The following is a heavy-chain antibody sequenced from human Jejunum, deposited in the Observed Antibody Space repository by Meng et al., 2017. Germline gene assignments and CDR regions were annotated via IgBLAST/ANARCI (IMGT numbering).Heavy chain of an antibody. V-gene: IGHV4-4*02. CDR1: GGFSSIYW. D-gene: IGHD1-7*01. CDR3: ARGWKYAWFN. CDR2: MHQSGSS. J-gene: IGHJ4*02. Sequence: QVKRQEAGPGLVGPSGALSLPCAVSGGFSSIYWWSWLRQPPGKGLEWIGEMHQSGSSNYNPSLKSRLTMSVDESKNHFSLKLNSVTAADTAVYYCARGWKYAWFNWGQGTLVTVSS.